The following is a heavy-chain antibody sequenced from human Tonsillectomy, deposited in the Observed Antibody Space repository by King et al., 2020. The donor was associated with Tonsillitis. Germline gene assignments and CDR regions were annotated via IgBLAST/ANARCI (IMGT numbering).Heavy chain of an antibody. D-gene: IGHD3-3*01. V-gene: IGHV3-15*01. CDR1: GFTCSNAW. Sequence: VRLGESGGGLVKRGGSLRLSCAASGFTCSNAWMSWVCQAPGKGLEWVGRIKSKTDGGTTDYAAPVKGRFTVSRDDSKNTLYLQMNSLKTEDTAVYYCTTTYYDFWSGSSLVDYWGQGTLVTVSS. J-gene: IGHJ4*02. CDR2: IKSKTDGGTT. CDR3: TTTYYDFWSGSSLVDY.